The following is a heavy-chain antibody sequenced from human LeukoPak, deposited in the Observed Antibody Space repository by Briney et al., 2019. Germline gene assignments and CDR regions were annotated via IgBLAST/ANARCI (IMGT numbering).Heavy chain of an antibody. CDR1: GFTFSDYW. CDR3: ARGRGWLDP. Sequence: QPGGSLRLSCAASGFTFSDYWMGWVRQAPGKGLEWVANIKQAGSEKYYVDSVKGRFTISRDNAKNSLYLQMNGLRAEDTAVYYCARGRGWLDPWGQGTLVTVSS. V-gene: IGHV3-7*01. CDR2: IKQAGSEK. J-gene: IGHJ5*02.